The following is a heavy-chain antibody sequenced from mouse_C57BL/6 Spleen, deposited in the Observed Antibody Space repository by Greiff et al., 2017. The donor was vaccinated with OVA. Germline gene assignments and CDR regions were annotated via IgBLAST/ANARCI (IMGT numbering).Heavy chain of an antibody. CDR3: ARRALDYYAMDD. V-gene: IGHV8-12*01. J-gene: IGHJ4*01. CDR2: IYWDDDK. D-gene: IGHD6-1*01. CDR1: GFSLSTSGMS. Sequence: QVTLKESGPGILQSSQTLSLTCSFSGFSLSTSGMSVSWIRQPSGKGLEWLAHIYWDDDKRYNPSLKSRLTISKDTSRNQVFLKITSVDTADTATYDCARRALDYYAMDDWGQGTSVTVSS.